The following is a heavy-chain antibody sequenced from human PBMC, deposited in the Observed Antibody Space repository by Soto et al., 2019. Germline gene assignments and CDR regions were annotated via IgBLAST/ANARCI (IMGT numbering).Heavy chain of an antibody. CDR2: IIPIFGTA. J-gene: IGHJ4*02. CDR3: ARDQERITMIGRFDY. D-gene: IGHD3-22*01. Sequence: ASVKVSCKASGGTFSSYAISWVRQAPGQGLEWMGGIIPIFGTANYAQKFQGRVTITADESTSTAYMELSSLRSEDTAVYYCARDQERITMIGRFDYWGQGTLVTVSS. V-gene: IGHV1-69*13. CDR1: GGTFSSYA.